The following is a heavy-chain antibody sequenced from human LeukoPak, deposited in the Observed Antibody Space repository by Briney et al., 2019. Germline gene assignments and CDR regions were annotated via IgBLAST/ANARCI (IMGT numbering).Heavy chain of an antibody. Sequence: PGGSLRLSCAASGFTFSSYSMNWVRQAPGKGLEWVSSISSSSSYIYYADSVKGRFTISRDNAKNSLYLQMNSLRAEDTAVYYCAREVAGYYDSSGYYQTYYFDYRGQGTLVTVSS. CDR1: GFTFSSYS. CDR3: AREVAGYYDSSGYYQTYYFDY. D-gene: IGHD3-22*01. J-gene: IGHJ4*02. CDR2: ISSSSSYI. V-gene: IGHV3-21*01.